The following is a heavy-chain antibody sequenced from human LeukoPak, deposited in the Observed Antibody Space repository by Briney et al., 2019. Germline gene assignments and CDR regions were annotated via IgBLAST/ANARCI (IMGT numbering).Heavy chain of an antibody. CDR2: TYYSGST. V-gene: IGHV4-30-4*01. D-gene: IGHD6-19*01. J-gene: IGHJ4*02. CDR3: ARYSSGWRLGYFDY. Sequence: KASETLSLTCTVSGGSISSGDYYWSWIRQPPGKGLEWIGYTYYSGSTYYNPSLKSRVTISVDTSKNQFSLKLSSVTAADTAVYYCARYSSGWRLGYFDYWGQGTLVTVSS. CDR1: GGSISSGDYY.